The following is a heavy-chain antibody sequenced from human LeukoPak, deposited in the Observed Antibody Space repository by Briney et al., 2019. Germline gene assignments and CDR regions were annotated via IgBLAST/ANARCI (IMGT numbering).Heavy chain of an antibody. Sequence: ASVKVSCKASGYTFTSYDINWVRQATGQGLEWMGWMNPNSGNTGYAQKFQGRVTMTRNTSISTAYMELSSLRSEDTAAYYCARIMITFGGVTAGYYGMDVWGQGTTVTVSS. D-gene: IGHD3-16*01. V-gene: IGHV1-8*01. J-gene: IGHJ6*02. CDR2: MNPNSGNT. CDR3: ARIMITFGGVTAGYYGMDV. CDR1: GYTFTSYD.